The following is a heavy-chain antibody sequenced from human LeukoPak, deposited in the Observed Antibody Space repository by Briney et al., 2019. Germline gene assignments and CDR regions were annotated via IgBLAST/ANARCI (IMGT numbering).Heavy chain of an antibody. J-gene: IGHJ5*02. CDR1: GGTFSSYT. Sequence: GASVKVSCKASGGTFSSYTISWVRQAPGQGLEWMGGIIPIFGTANYAQKFQGRVTITTDESTSTAYMELSSLRSEDTAVYYCAGCLVYGDYVGWFDPWGQGTLVTVSS. D-gene: IGHD4-17*01. CDR3: AGCLVYGDYVGWFDP. V-gene: IGHV1-69*05. CDR2: IIPIFGTA.